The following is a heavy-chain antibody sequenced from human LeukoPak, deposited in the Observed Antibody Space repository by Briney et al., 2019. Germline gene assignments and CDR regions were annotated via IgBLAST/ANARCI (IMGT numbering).Heavy chain of an antibody. J-gene: IGHJ5*02. D-gene: IGHD1-26*01. Sequence: PSETLSLTCTVSGGSITSYYWSWIRQPPGKGLEWIAYIYYGGSTNYNPSLKSRVSTSVDTSKNQVSLKLRSVTAADTAVYYCALLEVPNWFDPWGQGTLVTVSS. CDR2: IYYGGST. CDR1: GGSITSYY. V-gene: IGHV4-59*01. CDR3: ALLEVPNWFDP.